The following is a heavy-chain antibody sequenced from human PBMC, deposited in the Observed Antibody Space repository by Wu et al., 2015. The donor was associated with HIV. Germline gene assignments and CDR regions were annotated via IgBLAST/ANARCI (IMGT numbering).Heavy chain of an antibody. J-gene: IGHJ6*04. Sequence: QAQLIQSAGEMKKPGASVRVSCKASGYNFGSYGINWVRQTPGQGLEWMGWITAYNGDTNQTRGRLSLNYRYRFHRDTDLYGLEGSLRIEDSGTNIYCARXPPWDSIINMDVWGRRDHGHR. CDR2: ITAYNGDT. D-gene: IGHD3/OR15-3a*01. CDR1: GYNFGSYG. CDR3: CARXPPWDSIINMDV. V-gene: IGHV1-18*01.